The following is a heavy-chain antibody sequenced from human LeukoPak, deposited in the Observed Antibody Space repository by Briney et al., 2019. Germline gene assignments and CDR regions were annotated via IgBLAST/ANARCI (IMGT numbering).Heavy chain of an antibody. CDR2: IRAGGGGT. CDR1: GFTFPAYA. V-gene: IGHV3-23*01. D-gene: IGHD2-21*01. Sequence: AGCLRLSCAASGFTFPAYAMSWVRQAPGKGLEWVSAIRAGGGGTYYADSVKGRFTISRHNSKKKVFLQMNSLRADDTAVYSCAKAGWYSAKTYATYDDAYDIWGRGTMVTVSS. CDR3: AKAGWYSAKTYATYDDAYDI. J-gene: IGHJ3*02.